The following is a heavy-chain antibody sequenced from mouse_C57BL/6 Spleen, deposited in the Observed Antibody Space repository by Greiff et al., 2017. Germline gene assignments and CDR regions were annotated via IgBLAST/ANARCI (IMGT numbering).Heavy chain of an antibody. Sequence: EVMLVESGGGLVKPGGSLKLSCAASGFTFSSYAMSWVRQTPEKRLEWVATISDGGSYTYYQENVKGRFTISRDNAKNNLYLQMSHLMSEDTAMYYCARDMSCFAYWGQGTLVTVSA. CDR3: ARDMSCFAY. J-gene: IGHJ3*01. CDR2: ISDGGSYT. V-gene: IGHV5-4*01. CDR1: GFTFSSYA.